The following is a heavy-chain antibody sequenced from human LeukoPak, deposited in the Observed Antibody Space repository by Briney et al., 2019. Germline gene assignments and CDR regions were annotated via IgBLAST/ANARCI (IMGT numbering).Heavy chain of an antibody. J-gene: IGHJ4*02. CDR1: GFTFSSYW. Sequence: QPGGSLRLSCAASGFTFSSYWMHWVRQAPGKGLVWVSHINSDGSSTSYADSVKGRFTISRDNAKNTLYLQMNSLRAEDTAVYYCARDRDDINYFDYWGQGTLVTVSS. CDR3: ARDRDDINYFDY. CDR2: INSDGSST. D-gene: IGHD3-9*01. V-gene: IGHV3-74*01.